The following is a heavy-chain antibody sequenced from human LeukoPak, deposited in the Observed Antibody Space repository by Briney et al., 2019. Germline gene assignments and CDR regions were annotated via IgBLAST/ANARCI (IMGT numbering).Heavy chain of an antibody. J-gene: IGHJ4*02. CDR1: GGSFSGYY. CDR3: ARDLPGDLSGLDY. D-gene: IGHD4-17*01. V-gene: IGHV4-34*01. CDR2: INHSGST. Sequence: SETLSLTCAVYGGSFSGYYWSWIRQPPGKGLEWIGEINHSGSTNYNPSLKSRVTISVDTSKNQFSLKLSSVTAADTAVYYCARDLPGDLSGLDYWGQGTLVTVSS.